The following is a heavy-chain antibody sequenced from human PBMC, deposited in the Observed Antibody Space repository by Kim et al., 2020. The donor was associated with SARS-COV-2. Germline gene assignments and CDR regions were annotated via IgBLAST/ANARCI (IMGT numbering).Heavy chain of an antibody. D-gene: IGHD6-13*01. V-gene: IGHV3-11*05. Sequence: WGSLRLSCAASGFTFSSYYLSWIRQAPGKGLEWVSYITTSGSYTNYADSVKGRFTISRDNAKNSMYLQMNSLRAEDTAVYFCARVGQQLAHFDNWGQGTLVTVSS. J-gene: IGHJ4*02. CDR1: GFTFSSYY. CDR3: ARVGQQLAHFDN. CDR2: ITTSGSYT.